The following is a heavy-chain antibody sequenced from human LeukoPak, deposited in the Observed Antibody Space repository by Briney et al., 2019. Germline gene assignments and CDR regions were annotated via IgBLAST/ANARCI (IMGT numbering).Heavy chain of an antibody. CDR2: IYHSGST. J-gene: IGHJ4*02. CDR1: GYSISSGYY. D-gene: IGHD6-13*01. CDR3: ARDVVAAAGSSDY. V-gene: IGHV4-38-2*02. Sequence: SETLSLTCTVSGYSISSGYYWGWIWQPPGKGLEWIGSIYHSGSTYYNPSLKSRVTMSVDTSKNQFSLNLSSVTAADTAVYYCARDVVAAAGSSDYWGQGTLVTVSS.